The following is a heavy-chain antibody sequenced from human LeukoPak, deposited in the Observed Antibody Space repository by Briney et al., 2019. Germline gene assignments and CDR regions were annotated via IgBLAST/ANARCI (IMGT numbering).Heavy chain of an antibody. J-gene: IGHJ4*02. V-gene: IGHV1-46*03. CDR2: INPSGGST. Sequence: ASVKVSCKASGYTFTSYYMHWVRQAPGQGLEWMGIINPSGGSTSYAQKFQGRVTMTRDTSTSTVYMELSSLRSEDTAVYYCARESPKVGATDPGFDYWGQGTLVTVSS. CDR3: ARESPKVGATDPGFDY. CDR1: GYTFTSYY. D-gene: IGHD1-26*01.